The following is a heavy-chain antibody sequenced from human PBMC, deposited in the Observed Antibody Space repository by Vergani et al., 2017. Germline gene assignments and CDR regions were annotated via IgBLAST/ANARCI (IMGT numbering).Heavy chain of an antibody. CDR3: AKEVVGATTDYYYGMDV. CDR1: GFTVSSNY. V-gene: IGHV3-53*05. CDR2: IYSGGST. D-gene: IGHD1-26*01. J-gene: IGHJ6*02. Sequence: EVQLVETGGGLIQPGGSLRLSCAASGFTVSSNYMSWVRQAPGKGLEWVSVIYSGGSTYYADSVKGRFTISRDNSKNTLYLQMNSLRAEDTAVYYCAKEVVGATTDYYYGMDVWGQGTTVTVSS.